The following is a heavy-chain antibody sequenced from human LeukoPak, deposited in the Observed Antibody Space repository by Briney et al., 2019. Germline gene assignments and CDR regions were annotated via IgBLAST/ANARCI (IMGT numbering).Heavy chain of an antibody. CDR3: ARRYCSSTSCTNWFDP. CDR2: IYYSGST. CDR1: GGSISSSSYY. J-gene: IGHJ5*02. Sequence: SETLSLTCTVSGGSISSSSYYWGWIRQPPGKGLEWIGSIYYSGSTYYNPSLKSRVTISVDTSKNQFSLKLSSVTAADTAVYYCARRYCSSTSCTNWFDPWGQGTLVTVSP. D-gene: IGHD2-2*01. V-gene: IGHV4-39*01.